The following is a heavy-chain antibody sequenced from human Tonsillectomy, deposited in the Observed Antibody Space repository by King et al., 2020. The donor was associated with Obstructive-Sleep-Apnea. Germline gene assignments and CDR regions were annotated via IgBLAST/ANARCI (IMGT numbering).Heavy chain of an antibody. CDR3: AGDQWLTMIRGVLIDDEGASY. Sequence: DVQLVESGGGLVQPGGSLRLSCAASGFTFSSYWMSWVRQAPGKGLEWVANIKQDGSEKYYVYSAKGRFFISRDNAKNSLYLQMNSLRAEDTAVYYCAGDQWLTMIRGVLIDDEGASYWGQGTLVTVSS. CDR2: IKQDGSEK. V-gene: IGHV3-7*01. J-gene: IGHJ4*02. D-gene: IGHD3-10*01. CDR1: GFTFSSYW.